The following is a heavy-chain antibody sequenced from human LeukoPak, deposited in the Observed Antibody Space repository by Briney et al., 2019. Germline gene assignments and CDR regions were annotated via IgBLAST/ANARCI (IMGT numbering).Heavy chain of an antibody. V-gene: IGHV4-39*01. D-gene: IGHD2-15*01. CDR1: GGSFSGYY. CDR3: ARALGYCSGGSCTRGYNWFDP. Sequence: PSETLSLTCAVYGGSFSGYYWGWIRQPPGKGLEWIGSIYFGGGTYYNPSLKSRVTISVDTSMNQFSLKLSFVTTADTAVYYCARALGYCSGGSCTRGYNWFDPWGQGTLVTVSS. J-gene: IGHJ5*02. CDR2: IYFGGGT.